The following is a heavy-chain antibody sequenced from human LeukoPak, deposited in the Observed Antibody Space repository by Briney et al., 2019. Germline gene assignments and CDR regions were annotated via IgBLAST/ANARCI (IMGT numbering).Heavy chain of an antibody. CDR3: ARQALGSLTLEYYYYYGMDV. V-gene: IGHV5-51*01. D-gene: IGHD1-1*01. CDR1: GYSFTSYW. J-gene: IGHJ6*02. Sequence: GESLKISCKGSGYSFTSYWIGWVRQMPGKGLEWVGIIYPGDSDTRYSPSFQGQVTISADKSISTAYLQWSSLKASDTAMYYCARQALGSLTLEYYYYYGMDVWGQGTTVTVSS. CDR2: IYPGDSDT.